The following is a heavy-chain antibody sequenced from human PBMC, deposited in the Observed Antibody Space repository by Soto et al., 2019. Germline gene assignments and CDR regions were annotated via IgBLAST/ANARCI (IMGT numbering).Heavy chain of an antibody. J-gene: IGHJ6*02. CDR3: ARAVGVAVEDYYYDYGMDV. CDR1: GGTFSSYA. V-gene: IGHV1-69*12. CDR2: IIPIFGTA. D-gene: IGHD2-21*01. Sequence: QVQLVQSGAEVKKPGSSVKVSCKASGGTFSSYAISWVRQAPGQGLEWMGGIIPIFGTANYAQKFQGRVTITADESTSTAYMELSSLRSEDTAVYYCARAVGVAVEDYYYDYGMDVWGQGPTVTVSS.